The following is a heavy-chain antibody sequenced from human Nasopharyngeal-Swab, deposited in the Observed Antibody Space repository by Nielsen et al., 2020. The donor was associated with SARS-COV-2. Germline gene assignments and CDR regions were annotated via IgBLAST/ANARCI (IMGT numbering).Heavy chain of an antibody. Sequence: GESLKISCAASGFTFSSYSMNWVRPAPGKGLEWVSYISSSSSTIYYADSVKGRFTISRDNAKNSLYLQMNSLRAEDTAVYYCARNRLSRQQQLVLGYWGQGTLVTVSS. J-gene: IGHJ4*02. CDR2: ISSSSSTI. D-gene: IGHD6-13*01. V-gene: IGHV3-48*01. CDR3: ARNRLSRQQQLVLGY. CDR1: GFTFSSYS.